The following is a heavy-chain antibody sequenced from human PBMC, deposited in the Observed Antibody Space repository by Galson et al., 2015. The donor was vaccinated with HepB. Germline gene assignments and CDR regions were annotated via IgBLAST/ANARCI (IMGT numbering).Heavy chain of an antibody. V-gene: IGHV4-31*03. J-gene: IGHJ4*02. D-gene: IGHD3-22*01. Sequence: TLSLTCTVSGGSISSGGYYWSWIRQHPGKGLEWIGYIYYSGSTYYNPSLKSRVTISVDTSKNQFSLRLSSVTAADTAVYDCAREGGYYYDSSGYLGNDYWGQGTLVTVSS. CDR1: GGSISSGGYY. CDR2: IYYSGST. CDR3: AREGGYYYDSSGYLGNDY.